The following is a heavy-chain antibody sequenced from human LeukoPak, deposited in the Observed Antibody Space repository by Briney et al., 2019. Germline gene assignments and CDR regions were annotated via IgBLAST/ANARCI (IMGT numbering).Heavy chain of an antibody. CDR2: ISWNSGSI. CDR3: AKEISVSEPYYDYGLGV. CDR1: GFTFYDYA. V-gene: IGHV3-9*01. D-gene: IGHD6-19*01. J-gene: IGHJ6*02. Sequence: PARSLRLSCAASGFTFYDYAMHWVRQAPGKGLEWVSGISWNSGSIAYADYVKGRFTISRDNAKNSLYLQMNSLRAEDTALYYCAKEISVSEPYYDYGLGVRGQGSTVTVS.